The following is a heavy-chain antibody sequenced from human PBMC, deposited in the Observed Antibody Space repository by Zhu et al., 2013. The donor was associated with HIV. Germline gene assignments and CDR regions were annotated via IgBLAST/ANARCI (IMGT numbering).Heavy chain of an antibody. CDR2: INPNSGGT. CDR1: GYTFTGYY. J-gene: IGHJ5*02. V-gene: IGHV1-2*02. Sequence: QVQLVQSGAEVKKPGASVKVSCKASGYTFTGYYMHWVRQAPGQGLEWMGWINPNSGGTNYAQKFQGRVTMTRDTSISTAYMELSRLRSDDTAVYYCARAKYYYDSSGYWTDPWGQGTLVTVSS. D-gene: IGHD3-22*01. CDR3: ARAKYYYDSSGYWTDP.